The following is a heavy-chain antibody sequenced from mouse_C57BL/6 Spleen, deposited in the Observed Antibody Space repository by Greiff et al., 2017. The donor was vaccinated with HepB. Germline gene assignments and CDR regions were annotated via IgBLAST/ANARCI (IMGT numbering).Heavy chain of an antibody. J-gene: IGHJ2*01. Sequence: QVQLQQSGTELVKPGASVKLSCKASGYTFTSYWMHWVKQRPGQGLEWIGNINPSNGGTNYNEKFKSKATLTVDKSSSTAYMQLSSLTSEDSAVYYGAREGYDYDPYYFDYWGQGTTLTVSS. V-gene: IGHV1-53*01. D-gene: IGHD2-4*01. CDR3: AREGYDYDPYYFDY. CDR1: GYTFTSYW. CDR2: INPSNGGT.